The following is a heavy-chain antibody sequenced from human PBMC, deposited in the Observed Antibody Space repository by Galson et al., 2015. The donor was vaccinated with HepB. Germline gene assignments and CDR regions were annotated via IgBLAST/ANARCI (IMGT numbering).Heavy chain of an antibody. J-gene: IGHJ6*02. CDR3: ARDGIAEAGSYYYYGMDV. CDR1: GFIFSSYT. CDR2: ISSSSSYI. Sequence: SLRLSCAASGFIFSSYTMNWVRQAPGKGLEWVSSISSSSSYIYYADSVKGRFTISRDNAKNSLYLQMNGLRAEDTAVYYCARDGIAEAGSYYYYGMDVWGQGTTVAVSS. V-gene: IGHV3-21*01. D-gene: IGHD6-19*01.